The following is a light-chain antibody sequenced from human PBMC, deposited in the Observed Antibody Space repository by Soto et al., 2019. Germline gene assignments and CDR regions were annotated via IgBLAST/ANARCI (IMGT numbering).Light chain of an antibody. J-gene: IGKJ3*01. CDR2: GAS. CDR3: QQYSSSPPFT. CDR1: QTVGNNY. Sequence: EIVLTQSPGTLSLSPGDGATLSCRASQTVGNNYLAWYQQRPGQAPRLLIHGASSRATGIPDRFSGSGSGTEFTLTIGRLEPEDFAVYYCQQYSSSPPFTFGPGTKVDIK. V-gene: IGKV3-20*01.